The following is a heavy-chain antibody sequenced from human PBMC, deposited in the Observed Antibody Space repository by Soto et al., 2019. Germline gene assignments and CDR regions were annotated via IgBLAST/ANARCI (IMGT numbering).Heavy chain of an antibody. CDR2: INHSGST. Sequence: QVQLQQWGAGLLKPSETLSLTCAVYGGSFSGYYWSWIRQPPGKGLEWIGEINHSGSTNYNPSLTSRVTISVDTSKNQFSLKLSSVTAADTAVYYCARVVVPAAIDYWGQGTLVTVSS. J-gene: IGHJ4*02. CDR3: ARVVVPAAIDY. V-gene: IGHV4-34*01. CDR1: GGSFSGYY. D-gene: IGHD2-2*01.